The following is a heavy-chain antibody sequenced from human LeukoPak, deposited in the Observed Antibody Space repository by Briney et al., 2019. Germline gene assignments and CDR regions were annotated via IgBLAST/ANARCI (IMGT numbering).Heavy chain of an antibody. CDR2: VIPLLGSI. D-gene: IGHD3-10*01. CDR3: VRENSVDYFRGPFDPFDI. J-gene: IGHJ3*02. V-gene: IGHV1-69*13. CDR1: GGSFSNYP. Sequence: SVKVSCKASGGSFSNYPASWVRQAPGQGLEWVGGVIPLLGSINYAQKFQGRVTLSADESTNTAYMELSSLRSDDTAVYYCVRENSVDYFRGPFDPFDIWGQGTMVTVSS.